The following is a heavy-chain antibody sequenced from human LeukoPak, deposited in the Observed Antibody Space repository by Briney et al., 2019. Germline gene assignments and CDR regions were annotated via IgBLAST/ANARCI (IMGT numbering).Heavy chain of an antibody. J-gene: IGHJ4*02. CDR1: GGSISSYY. CDR2: IYTSGST. Sequence: SETLSLTCTVSGGSISSYYWSWIRQPAGKGLEWIGRIYTSGSTNYNPSLKSRVTMSVDTSKNQFSLKPSSVTAADTAVYYCASSGSYYDLFDYWGQGTLVTVSS. V-gene: IGHV4-4*07. CDR3: ASSGSYYDLFDY. D-gene: IGHD1-26*01.